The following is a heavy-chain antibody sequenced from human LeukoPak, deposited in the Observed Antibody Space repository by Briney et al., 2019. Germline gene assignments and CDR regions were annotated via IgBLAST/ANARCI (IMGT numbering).Heavy chain of an antibody. D-gene: IGHD2-15*01. CDR1: GSTFSNYP. CDR2: ISGRGDTI. Sequence: GGSLRLSCAASGSTFSNYPMAWVRQAPGEGLEWVSGISGRGDTIYYADSVKGRCTVSRDNSKNTLYLQMSSLRADDTAVYYCAKSLSQTPIDYWGQGTLVTVSS. V-gene: IGHV3-23*01. CDR3: AKSLSQTPIDY. J-gene: IGHJ4*02.